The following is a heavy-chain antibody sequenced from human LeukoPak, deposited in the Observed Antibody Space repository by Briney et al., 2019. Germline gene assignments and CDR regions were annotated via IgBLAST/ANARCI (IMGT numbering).Heavy chain of an antibody. CDR3: ARASSVWNKDFDY. J-gene: IGHJ4*02. CDR1: GGSFSGYY. D-gene: IGHD6-19*01. CDR2: INHSGST. V-gene: IGHV4-34*01. Sequence: SETLSLTCAVYGGSFSGYYWSWIRQPPGKGLEWIGEINHSGSTNYNPSLKSRVTISVDTSKNQFSLKLSSVTAADTAVYYCARASSVWNKDFDYWGQGTLVTVSS.